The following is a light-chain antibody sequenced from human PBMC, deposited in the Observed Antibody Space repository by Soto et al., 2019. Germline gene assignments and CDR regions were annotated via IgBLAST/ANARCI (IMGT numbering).Light chain of an antibody. CDR3: QQRSNWPLLT. CDR1: QSVSSY. J-gene: IGKJ4*01. V-gene: IGKV3-11*01. CDR2: DAS. Sequence: DIVLTPSPSTLSLSLGERAHLSCRASQSVSSYLAWYQQKPGQAPRLLIYDASNRATGIPARFSGSESGTDFTLTISCLEPEDFAVYYCQQRSNWPLLTFGGGTEVDI.